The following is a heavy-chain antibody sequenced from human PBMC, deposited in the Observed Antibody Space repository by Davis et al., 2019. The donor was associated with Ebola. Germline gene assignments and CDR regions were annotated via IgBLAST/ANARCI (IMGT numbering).Heavy chain of an antibody. CDR1: GFTFSSYG. CDR3: AKDRCSSRRCQDFYYGMDV. CDR2: IWYDGSNK. D-gene: IGHD2-2*01. V-gene: IGHV3-30*02. J-gene: IGHJ6*02. Sequence: GGSLRLSCAASGFTFSSYGMHWVRQAPGKGLEWVAVIWYDGSNKYYADSVKGRFTISRDNSKNTLYLQMNSLRAEDTAVYYCAKDRCSSRRCQDFYYGMDVWGQGTTVTVSS.